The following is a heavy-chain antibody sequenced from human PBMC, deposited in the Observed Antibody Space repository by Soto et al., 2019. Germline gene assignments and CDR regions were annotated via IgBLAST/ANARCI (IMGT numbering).Heavy chain of an antibody. CDR1: GFTFDDYA. V-gene: IGHV3-9*01. CDR3: AKDGGGDCSGGSCYQPSEYYYYGMDV. D-gene: IGHD2-15*01. Sequence: PGGSLRLSCAASGFTFDDYAMHWVRQAPGKGLEWVSGISWNSGSIGYADSVKGRFTISRDNAKNSLYLQMNSLRAEDTALYYCAKDGGGDCSGGSCYQPSEYYYYGMDVWGQGTTVTVSS. CDR2: ISWNSGSI. J-gene: IGHJ6*02.